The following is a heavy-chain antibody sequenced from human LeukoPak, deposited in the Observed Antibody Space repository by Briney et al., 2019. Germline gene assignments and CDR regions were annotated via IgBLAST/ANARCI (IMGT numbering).Heavy chain of an antibody. V-gene: IGHV3-74*01. J-gene: IGHJ3*02. CDR1: GFTFDDYG. Sequence: QPGGSLRLSCAASGFTFDDYGMSWVRQAPGKGLVWVSRIKSDGSSTSYADSVKGRFTISRDNAKNTLYLQMNSLRAEDTAVYYCARRGAATDAFDIWGQGTMVTVSS. D-gene: IGHD1-26*01. CDR2: IKSDGSST. CDR3: ARRGAATDAFDI.